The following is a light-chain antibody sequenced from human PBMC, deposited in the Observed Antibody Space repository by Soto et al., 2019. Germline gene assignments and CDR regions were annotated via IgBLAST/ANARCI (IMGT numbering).Light chain of an antibody. CDR1: SSDVGGYNY. CDR3: SSYTSSSPLHVV. V-gene: IGLV2-14*01. J-gene: IGLJ2*01. Sequence: QSALTQPASVSGSPGQSITISCTGTSSDVGGYNYVSWYQHHPGKAPKLMIYEVSNRPSGVSNRFSGSKSGNTASLTISGLQAEDEADSYCSSYTSSSPLHVVFGGGTKLTVL. CDR2: EVS.